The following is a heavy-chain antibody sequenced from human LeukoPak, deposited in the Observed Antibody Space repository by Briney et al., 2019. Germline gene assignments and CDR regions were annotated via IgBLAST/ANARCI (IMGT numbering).Heavy chain of an antibody. CDR3: ASPAVVAATPPV. Sequence: ASVKVSCKASGYTLTELSMHWVRQAPGKGLEWMGGFDPEDGETIYAQKFQGRVTMTEDTSTDTAYMELSSLRSEDTAVYYCASPAVVAATPPVWGQGTLVTVSS. CDR2: FDPEDGET. V-gene: IGHV1-24*01. D-gene: IGHD2-15*01. J-gene: IGHJ4*02. CDR1: GYTLTELS.